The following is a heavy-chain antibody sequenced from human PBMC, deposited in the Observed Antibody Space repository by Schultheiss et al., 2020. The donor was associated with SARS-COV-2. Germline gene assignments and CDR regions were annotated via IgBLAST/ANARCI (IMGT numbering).Heavy chain of an antibody. D-gene: IGHD6-13*01. CDR2: ISGSGGST. V-gene: IGHV3-23*01. Sequence: GGSLRLSCAASGFTVSSNYMSWVRQAPGKGLEWVSAISGSGGSTYYADSVKGRFTISRDNSKNTLYLQMNSLRAEDTAVYYCARDGWQLAPRSAFDIWGQGTMVTVSS. CDR1: GFTVSSNY. CDR3: ARDGWQLAPRSAFDI. J-gene: IGHJ3*02.